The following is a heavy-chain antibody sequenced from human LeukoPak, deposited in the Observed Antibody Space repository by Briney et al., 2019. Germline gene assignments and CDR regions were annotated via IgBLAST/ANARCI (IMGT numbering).Heavy chain of an antibody. J-gene: IGHJ4*02. CDR3: ARDKNTVTTYRNYYFDY. CDR2: ISYDGSNK. D-gene: IGHD4-17*01. V-gene: IGHV3-30*03. Sequence: PGGSLRLSCAASGFTFSSYGMHWVRQAPGKGLEWVAVISYDGSNKYYADSVKGRFTISRDNSKNTLYLHMNSLRAEDTAVYYCARDKNTVTTYRNYYFDYWGQGSLVTVSS. CDR1: GFTFSSYG.